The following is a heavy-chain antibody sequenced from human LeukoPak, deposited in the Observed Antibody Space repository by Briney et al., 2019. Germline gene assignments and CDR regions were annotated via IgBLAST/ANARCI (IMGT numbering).Heavy chain of an antibody. CDR2: ISYDGSNK. J-gene: IGHJ4*02. V-gene: IGHV3-30*18. Sequence: GGSLRLSCAASGFTFSSYGMHWVRQAPGKGLEWVAVISYDGSNKYYADSVKGQFTISRDNSKNTLYLQMNSLRAEDTAVYYCAKVPVRGVIYFDYWGQGTLVTVSS. D-gene: IGHD3-10*02. CDR1: GFTFSSYG. CDR3: AKVPVRGVIYFDY.